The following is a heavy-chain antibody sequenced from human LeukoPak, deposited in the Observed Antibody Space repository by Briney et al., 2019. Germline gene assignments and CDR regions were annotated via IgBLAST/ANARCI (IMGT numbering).Heavy chain of an antibody. Sequence: SVKVSCKASGGTFGSYAVSWVRQAPGQGLEWLGGFIPIFGTANYAQTFQGRVTITADESTSTAYMELSSLRSEDTAVYYCARSTVLRYFDYFDYWGQGTLVTVSS. CDR1: GGTFGSYA. D-gene: IGHD3-9*01. CDR3: ARSTVLRYFDYFDY. V-gene: IGHV1-69*13. CDR2: FIPIFGTA. J-gene: IGHJ4*02.